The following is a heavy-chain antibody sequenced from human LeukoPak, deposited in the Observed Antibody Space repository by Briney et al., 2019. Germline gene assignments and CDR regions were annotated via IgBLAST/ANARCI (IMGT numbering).Heavy chain of an antibody. D-gene: IGHD6-19*01. CDR3: ARDPGYSNGWTHSYYGMDV. CDR1: GYTFTSYG. Sequence: ASVKASCKASGYTFTSYGISWVRQAPGQGLEWMGWISAYNGNTNYAQKLQGRVTMTTDTSTGTAYMELRSLRSDDTAVYYCARDPGYSNGWTHSYYGMDVWGQGTTVTVSS. CDR2: ISAYNGNT. V-gene: IGHV1-18*01. J-gene: IGHJ6*02.